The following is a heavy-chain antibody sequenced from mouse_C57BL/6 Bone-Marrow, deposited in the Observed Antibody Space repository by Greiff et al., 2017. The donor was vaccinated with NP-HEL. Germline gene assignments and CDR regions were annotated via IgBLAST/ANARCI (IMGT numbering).Heavy chain of an antibody. CDR3: ARDWDYFDY. D-gene: IGHD4-1*01. V-gene: IGHV1-19*01. CDR1: GYTFTDYY. Sequence: VQLQQSGPVLVKPGASVKMSCKASGYTFTDYYMNWVKQSHGKSLEWIGVINPYNGGTSYNQKFKGKATLTVDKSSSTAYMELNSLTSEDSAVYYCARDWDYFDYWGQGTTLTVSS. CDR2: INPYNGGT. J-gene: IGHJ2*01.